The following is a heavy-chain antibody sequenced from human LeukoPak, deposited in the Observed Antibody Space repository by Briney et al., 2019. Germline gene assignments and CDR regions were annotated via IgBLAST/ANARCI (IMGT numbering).Heavy chain of an antibody. CDR1: GYTFTSYY. CDR2: INPNSGGT. Sequence: ASVKVSCKASGYTFTSYYMHWVRQAPGQGLEWMGWINPNSGGTNYAQKFQGRVTMTRDTSISTAYMELSRLRSDDTAVYYCARDQSHYSNYPGPDYWGQGTLVTVSS. J-gene: IGHJ4*02. D-gene: IGHD4-11*01. CDR3: ARDQSHYSNYPGPDY. V-gene: IGHV1-2*02.